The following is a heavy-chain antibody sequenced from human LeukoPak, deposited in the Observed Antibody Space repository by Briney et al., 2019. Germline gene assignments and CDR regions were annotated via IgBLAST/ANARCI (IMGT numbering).Heavy chain of an antibody. V-gene: IGHV4-39*01. D-gene: IGHD4-11*01. J-gene: IGHJ4*02. Sequence: SETLSLTCTVSGGSISSSSYYWGRIRQPPGKGLEWIGSIYYSGSTYYNPSLKSRVTITADTSKNQFSLKLSSVTAADTAVYYCARHEDHYYSNYVLPDYWGQGTLVTVSS. CDR1: GGSISSSSYY. CDR3: ARHEDHYYSNYVLPDY. CDR2: IYYSGST.